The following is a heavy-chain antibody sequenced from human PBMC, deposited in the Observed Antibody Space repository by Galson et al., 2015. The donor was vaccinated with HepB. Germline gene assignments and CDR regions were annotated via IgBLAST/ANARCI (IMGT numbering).Heavy chain of an antibody. D-gene: IGHD6-19*01. CDR1: GFTFSTYG. J-gene: IGHJ3*02. V-gene: IGHV3-33*08. CDR2: IWFDGSNK. Sequence: SLRLSCAASGFTFSTYGMHWVRQAPGKGLEWVAVIWFDGSNKYYTDSVKGRFTISRDNSKNTLYLQMNSLRAEDTAVYYCARPSSGWLRYDAFDIWGQGTMVTVSS. CDR3: ARPSSGWLRYDAFDI.